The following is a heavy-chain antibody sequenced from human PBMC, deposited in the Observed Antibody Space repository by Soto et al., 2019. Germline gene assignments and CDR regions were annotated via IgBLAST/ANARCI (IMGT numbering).Heavy chain of an antibody. CDR1: GFNFNIFG. Sequence: QVQLVESGGGVVQPGRSLSLSCAASGFNFNIFGLHWVRQTPGKGLEWVAVISYDSPIKYHADSVKGRFTISRDKAKSTVFLQMDSMGTEDTAIYWLVKGEGPLTILGVKEAGGQGALVTVAS. CDR2: ISYDSPIK. D-gene: IGHD3-3*01. CDR3: VKGEGPLTILGVKEA. J-gene: IGHJ4*02. V-gene: IGHV3-30*18.